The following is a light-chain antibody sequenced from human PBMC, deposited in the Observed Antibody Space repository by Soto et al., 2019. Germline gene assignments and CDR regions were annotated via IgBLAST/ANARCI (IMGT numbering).Light chain of an antibody. J-gene: IGKJ4*01. CDR1: QSVGNN. CDR3: KQYGAWPLP. Sequence: EIVLTQSPATLSVSPGERATLSCRASQSVGNNFAWYQQKPGQAPRLLIFATSTKATGVPARFSGSGSGTELTRTISSLQSEYFAVYYCKQYGAWPLPCGGGAKVEIE. CDR2: ATS. V-gene: IGKV3-15*01.